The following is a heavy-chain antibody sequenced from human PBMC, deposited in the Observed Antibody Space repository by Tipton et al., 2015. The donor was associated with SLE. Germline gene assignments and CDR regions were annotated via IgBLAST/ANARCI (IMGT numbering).Heavy chain of an antibody. CDR3: ARVRVDTAMGVFDF. D-gene: IGHD5-18*01. CDR2: ISTYNGNT. Sequence: QLVQSGGEVKKPGASVKVSCKASGYTFTTYNIVWVRQAPGQGLEWMGWISTYNGNTNYAQKLQGRVTMTSDTSTSTAYMELRSLRSDDTAIYYCARVRVDTAMGVFDFWGQGTLVTVSS. CDR1: GYTFTTYN. V-gene: IGHV1-18*01. J-gene: IGHJ4*02.